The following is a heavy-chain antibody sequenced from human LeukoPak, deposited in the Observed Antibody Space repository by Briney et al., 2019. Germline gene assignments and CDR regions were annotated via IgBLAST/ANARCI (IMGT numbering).Heavy chain of an antibody. D-gene: IGHD2-15*01. J-gene: IGHJ4*02. V-gene: IGHV1-2*06. CDR3: ARVHCSGGSCYPDY. CDR2: INPNSGGT. Sequence: ASVKVSCXASGYTFTGYYMHWVRRAPGQGLEWMGRINPNSGGTNYAQKFQGRVTMTRDTSISTAYMELSRLRSDDTAVYYCARVHCSGGSCYPDYWGQGTLVTVSS. CDR1: GYTFTGYY.